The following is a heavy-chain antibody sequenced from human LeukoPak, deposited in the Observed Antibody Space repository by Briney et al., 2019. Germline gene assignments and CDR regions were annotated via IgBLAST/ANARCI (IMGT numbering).Heavy chain of an antibody. D-gene: IGHD6-13*01. J-gene: IGHJ4*02. CDR2: ISYDGGNI. CDR3: ARDGMYSSSWITDY. Sequence: GGSLRLSCAPSGFTFDNYAMHWVRHAPGKGLEWVALISYDGGNIYYADSVQGRFTISRDNSKNTLYLQMNSLRPEDTAVYYCARDGMYSSSWITDYWGQGTLVTVSS. CDR1: GFTFDNYA. V-gene: IGHV3-30*04.